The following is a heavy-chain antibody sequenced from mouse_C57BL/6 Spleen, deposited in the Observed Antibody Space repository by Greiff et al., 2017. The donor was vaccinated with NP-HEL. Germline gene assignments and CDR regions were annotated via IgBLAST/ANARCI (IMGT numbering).Heavy chain of an antibody. Sequence: EVMLVESGGGLVKPGGSLKLSCAASGFTFSSYAMSWVRQTPEKRLEWVATISDGGSYTYYPDNVKGRFTISRDNAKNNLYLQMSHLKSEDTAMYYCARGGTVVAYYFDYWGQGTTLTVSS. CDR2: ISDGGSYT. J-gene: IGHJ2*01. CDR3: ARGGTVVAYYFDY. CDR1: GFTFSSYA. D-gene: IGHD1-1*01. V-gene: IGHV5-4*03.